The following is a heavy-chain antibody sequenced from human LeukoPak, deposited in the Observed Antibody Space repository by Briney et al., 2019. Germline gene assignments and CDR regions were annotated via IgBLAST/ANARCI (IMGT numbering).Heavy chain of an antibody. Sequence: PGGSLRLSCAASGFTFSSYGMSWVRQAPGKGLEWVSVISGSGAGTYYADSVKGRFTISRDNSKNTLYLQMNSLRAEDTAVYYCAKDLGYDYVWGEGNFYDYWGQGTLVTVSS. D-gene: IGHD3-16*01. J-gene: IGHJ4*02. CDR1: GFTFSSYG. CDR2: ISGSGAGT. CDR3: AKDLGYDYVWGEGNFYDY. V-gene: IGHV3-23*01.